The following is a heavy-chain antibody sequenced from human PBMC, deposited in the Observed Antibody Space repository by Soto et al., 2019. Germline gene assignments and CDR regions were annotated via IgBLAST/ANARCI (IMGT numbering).Heavy chain of an antibody. CDR3: ARGGYCSGATCWNHFDC. V-gene: IGHV3-7*03. J-gene: IGHJ4*02. D-gene: IGHD2-15*01. CDR1: GFTFRDYW. CDR2: IKEDGSEK. Sequence: GGSLRLSFAASGFTFRDYWVNWVRQAPGKGLEWVANIKEDGSEKYYVDSVKGRFTLSRDNAKNSLYLHMNSLRVEDTAVYYCARGGYCSGATCWNHFDCWGQGTLVTVSS.